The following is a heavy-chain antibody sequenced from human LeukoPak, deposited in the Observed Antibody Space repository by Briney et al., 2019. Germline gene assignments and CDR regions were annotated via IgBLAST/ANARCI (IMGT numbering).Heavy chain of an antibody. Sequence: SETLSLTCTVSNGSISSYSWSWTRQPPGKGLEWIGYTYNSWNTNYNPSLKSRVTMSVDTSKNQFSLKLTSVTAADTALYYCARARTLYCFDYWGQGTLVTVSS. CDR2: TYNSWNT. J-gene: IGHJ4*02. CDR1: NGSISSYS. D-gene: IGHD1-1*01. CDR3: ARARTLYCFDY. V-gene: IGHV4-59*01.